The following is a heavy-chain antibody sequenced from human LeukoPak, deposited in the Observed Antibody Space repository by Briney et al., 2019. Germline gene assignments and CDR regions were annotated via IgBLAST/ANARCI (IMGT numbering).Heavy chain of an antibody. CDR1: GFTFSSYS. J-gene: IGHJ4*02. Sequence: GGSLRLSCAASGFTFSSYSMNWVRQAPGKGLEWVSYISSSSSTIYYADSVKGRFTISRDNAKNSLYLQMNSLRDEDTAVYFCARAVVTRKGYHFDYWGQGTLVTVSS. V-gene: IGHV3-48*02. CDR3: ARAVVTRKGYHFDY. CDR2: ISSSSSTI. D-gene: IGHD4-23*01.